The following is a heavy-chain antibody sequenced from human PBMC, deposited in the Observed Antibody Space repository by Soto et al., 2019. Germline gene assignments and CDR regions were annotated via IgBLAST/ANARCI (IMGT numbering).Heavy chain of an antibody. CDR1: GFTFSDRY. CDR2: SRNKANSYIT. J-gene: IGHJ4*02. V-gene: IGHV3-72*01. CDR3: VRGYNGFDR. Sequence: EVQLVESGGGLVQPGGSLRLSCAASGFTFSDRYMDWVRQAPGKGLEWVGRSRNKANSYITEYAAAVKGRFTISRDELKSSLYLQMESLKIEDTALYYCVRGYNGFDRWGQGTLVTVSS. D-gene: IGHD2-2*02.